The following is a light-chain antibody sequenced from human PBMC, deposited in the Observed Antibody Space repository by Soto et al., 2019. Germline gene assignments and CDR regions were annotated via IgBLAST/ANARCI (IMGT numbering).Light chain of an antibody. CDR2: EVS. V-gene: IGLV2-23*02. CDR3: CSYAGSMWV. J-gene: IGLJ3*02. CDR1: SSDVASYNL. Sequence: QSALTQPASVSGSPGQSITISCTGTSSDVASYNLVSWYQQHPGKVPKVMIYEVSKRPSGVSNRFSGSKSGNTASLTISGLQAEDEADYYCCSYAGSMWVFGGGTKLTVL.